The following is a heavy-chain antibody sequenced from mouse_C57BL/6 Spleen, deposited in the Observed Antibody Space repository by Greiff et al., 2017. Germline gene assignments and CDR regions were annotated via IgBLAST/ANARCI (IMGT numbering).Heavy chain of an antibody. J-gene: IGHJ4*01. Sequence: QVQLQQSGAELVRPGASVTLSCKASGYTFTDYEMHWVKQTPVHGLEWIGAIDPETGGTAYNQKFKGKAILTADKSSSTAYMELRSLTSEDSAVYYCTPLWLRRAMDYWGQGTSVTVSS. CDR1: GYTFTDYE. CDR3: TPLWLRRAMDY. CDR2: IDPETGGT. V-gene: IGHV1-15*01. D-gene: IGHD2-2*01.